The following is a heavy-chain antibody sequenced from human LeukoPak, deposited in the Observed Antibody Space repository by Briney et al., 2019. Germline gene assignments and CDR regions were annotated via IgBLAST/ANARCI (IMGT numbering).Heavy chain of an antibody. D-gene: IGHD3-10*01. Sequence: GSLRLSCAASGFSFSSYNMNWVRQPPGKGLEWIGSIYYSGSTYYNPSLKSRVTISVDTSKNQFSLKLSSVTVADTAVYYCARNRYYYGSGNYGVPNWFDPWGQGTLVTVSS. V-gene: IGHV4-39*01. CDR1: GFSFSSYNMN. CDR3: ARNRYYYGSGNYGVPNWFDP. J-gene: IGHJ5*02. CDR2: IYYSGST.